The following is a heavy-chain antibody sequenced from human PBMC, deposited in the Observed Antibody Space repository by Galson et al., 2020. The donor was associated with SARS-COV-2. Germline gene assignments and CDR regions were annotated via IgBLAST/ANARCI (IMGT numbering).Heavy chain of an antibody. CDR1: GGSISSSSYY. CDR2: IYYSGST. Sequence: ETSETLSLTCTVSGGSISSSSYYWGWIRQPPGKGLEWIGSIYYSGSTYYNPSLKSRVTISVDTSKNQFSLKLSSVTAADTAVYYCARHVGDIVVVPAAIPGWFDPWGQGTLVIVSS. V-gene: IGHV4-39*01. D-gene: IGHD2-2*01. CDR3: ARHVGDIVVVPAAIPGWFDP. J-gene: IGHJ5*02.